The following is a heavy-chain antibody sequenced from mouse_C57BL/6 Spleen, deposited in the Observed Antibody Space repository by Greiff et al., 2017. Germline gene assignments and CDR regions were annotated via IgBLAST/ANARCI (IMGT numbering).Heavy chain of an antibody. J-gene: IGHJ2*01. CDR2: INPYNGGT. CDR1: GYTFTDYY. CDR3: ARRWGFYYGTYYFDY. D-gene: IGHD2-1*01. Sequence: EVQLQQSGPVLVKPGASVKMSCKASGYTFTDYYMNWVKQSHGKSLEWIGVINPYNGGTSYNQKFKGKATLTVDKSSSTAYMELNSLTSEDSAVYYGARRWGFYYGTYYFDYWGQGTTLTVSS. V-gene: IGHV1-19*01.